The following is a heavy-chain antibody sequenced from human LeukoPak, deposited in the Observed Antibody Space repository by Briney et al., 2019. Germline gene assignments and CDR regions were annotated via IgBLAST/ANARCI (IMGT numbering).Heavy chain of an antibody. CDR1: GFTFSSYA. Sequence: GGSLRLSCAASGFTFSSYAMSWVRQAPGKGLEWVSYISSSSSTIYYADSVKGRFTISRDNAKNSLYLQMNSLRDEDTAVYYCTRDRAGSGFFDYWGQGTRVTVSS. CDR2: ISSSSSTI. CDR3: TRDRAGSGFFDY. D-gene: IGHD6-25*01. V-gene: IGHV3-48*02. J-gene: IGHJ4*02.